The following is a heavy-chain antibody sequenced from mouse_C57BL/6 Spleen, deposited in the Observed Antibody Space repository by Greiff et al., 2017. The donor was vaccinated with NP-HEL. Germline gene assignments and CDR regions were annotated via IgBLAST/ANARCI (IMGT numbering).Heavy chain of an antibody. CDR1: GFTFSDYG. CDR3: ARQITTVVAPYAMDY. V-gene: IGHV5-15*01. Sequence: EVKLQESGGGLVQPGGSLTLSCAASGFTFSDYGMAWVRQAPRTGPEWVAFISNLAYSIYYADTVTGRFTISRENAKNTLYLEMSSLRSEDTAMYYCARQITTVVAPYAMDYWGQGTSVTVSS. D-gene: IGHD1-1*01. CDR2: ISNLAYSI. J-gene: IGHJ4*01.